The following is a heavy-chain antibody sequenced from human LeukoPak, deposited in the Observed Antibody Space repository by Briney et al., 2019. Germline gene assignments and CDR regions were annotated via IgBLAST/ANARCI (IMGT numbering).Heavy chain of an antibody. CDR1: GYTFTSYA. J-gene: IGHJ5*02. Sequence: GASVTVSCTASGYTFTSYAMHWVRQAPGQRLEWMGWINAGNGNTKYSQKFQGRVTITRDTSASTAYMELSSLRSEDTAVYYCARVGYSSGWPYNWFDPWGQGTLVTVSS. D-gene: IGHD6-19*01. CDR3: ARVGYSSGWPYNWFDP. V-gene: IGHV1-3*01. CDR2: INAGNGNT.